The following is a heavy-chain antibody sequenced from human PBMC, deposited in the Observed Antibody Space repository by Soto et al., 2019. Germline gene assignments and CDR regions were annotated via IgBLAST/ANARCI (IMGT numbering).Heavy chain of an antibody. Sequence: SVKVSCKASGGTFSSYAISWVRQAPGQGLEWMGGIIPIFGTANYAQKFQGRVTITADESTSTAYMELSSLRSEDTAVYYCARASHYYDSSGSRFDPWGQGTLVTVSS. CDR1: GGTFSSYA. J-gene: IGHJ5*02. V-gene: IGHV1-69*13. CDR3: ARASHYYDSSGSRFDP. D-gene: IGHD3-22*01. CDR2: IIPIFGTA.